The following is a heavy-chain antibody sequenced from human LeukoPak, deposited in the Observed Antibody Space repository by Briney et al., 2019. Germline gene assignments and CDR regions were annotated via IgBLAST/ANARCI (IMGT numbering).Heavy chain of an antibody. J-gene: IGHJ4*02. V-gene: IGHV3-66*01. CDR2: IYSSGGT. CDR1: GFTFSRHS. D-gene: IGHD1-26*01. Sequence: PGGSLRLSCAASGFTFSRHSMNWVRQAPGKGLEWVSVIYSSGGTYHTDSVKGRFTISRDNSKNTLDLQMNSLRAEDTAVYYCAAKGNGYTGIYVFAQWGQGTLVTVSS. CDR3: AAKGNGYTGIYVFAQ.